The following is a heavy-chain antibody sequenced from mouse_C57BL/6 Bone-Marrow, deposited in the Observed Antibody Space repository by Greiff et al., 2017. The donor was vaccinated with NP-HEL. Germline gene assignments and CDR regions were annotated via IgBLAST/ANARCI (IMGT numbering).Heavy chain of an antibody. J-gene: IGHJ2*01. CDR1: GYTFTSYW. Sequence: QLQQSGAELVKPGASVKLSCKASGYTFTSYWMQWVKQRPGQGLEWIGEIDPSDSYTNYNQKFKGKATLTVDTSSSTAYMQLSSLTSEDSAVYYCAREGTTVVAPDYWGQGTTLTVSS. V-gene: IGHV1-50*01. D-gene: IGHD1-1*01. CDR2: IDPSDSYT. CDR3: AREGTTVVAPDY.